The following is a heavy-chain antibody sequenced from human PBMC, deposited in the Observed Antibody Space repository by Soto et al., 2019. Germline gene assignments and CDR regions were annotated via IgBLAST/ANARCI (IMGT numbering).Heavy chain of an antibody. Sequence: EVQLVESGGGLVQPGGTLRLSCAASGCTFSSYSMNWVRQAPGKGLEWVSYISSSSSTIYYADSVKGRFTISRENAKNLLYLQMNSLRDEDTAVYHCAREGGSLNWFDPWGQGTLVSVSS. V-gene: IGHV3-48*02. CDR1: GCTFSSYS. CDR2: ISSSSSTI. CDR3: AREGGSLNWFDP. D-gene: IGHD1-26*01. J-gene: IGHJ5*02.